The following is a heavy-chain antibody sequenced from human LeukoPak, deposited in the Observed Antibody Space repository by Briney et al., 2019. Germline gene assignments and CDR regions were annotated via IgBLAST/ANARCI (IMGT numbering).Heavy chain of an antibody. CDR2: ISWNSGSI. J-gene: IGHJ4*02. CDR1: GFTFSSYG. CDR3: ARDSKMVAY. D-gene: IGHD2-8*01. Sequence: GGSLRLSCAASGFTFSSYGMHWVRQAPGKGLEWVSGISWNSGSIGYADSVKGRFTISRDNAKNSLYLQMNSLRAEDTAIYYCARDSKMVAYWGQGTLVTVSS. V-gene: IGHV3-9*01.